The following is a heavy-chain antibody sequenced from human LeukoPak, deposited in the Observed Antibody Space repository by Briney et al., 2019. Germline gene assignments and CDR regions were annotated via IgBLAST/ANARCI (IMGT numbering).Heavy chain of an antibody. CDR1: GFTFSSYA. CDR2: ISGSGGST. V-gene: IGHV3-23*01. D-gene: IGHD2-15*01. CDR3: ARGYCRGGSCYSGDAFDI. Sequence: TGGSLRLSCAASGFTFSSYAMSWVRQAPGKGLEWVSAISGSGGSTYYADSVKGRFTISRDNSKNTLYLQMNSLRAEDTAVYYCARGYCRGGSCYSGDAFDIWGQGTMVTVSS. J-gene: IGHJ3*02.